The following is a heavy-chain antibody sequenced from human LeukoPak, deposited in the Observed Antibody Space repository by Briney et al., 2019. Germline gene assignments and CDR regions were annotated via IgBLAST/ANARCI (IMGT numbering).Heavy chain of an antibody. V-gene: IGHV4-38-2*02. D-gene: IGHD3-16*01. CDR1: GYSISSGYY. CDR2: IYHSGST. J-gene: IGHJ3*02. CDR3: ARDPLPLGDAFDI. Sequence: AETLSLTCTVSGYSISSGYYWGWIRQPPGKGLEWIGSIYHSGSTYYNPSLKSRVTISVDTSKNQFSLKLSSVTAADTAVYYCARDPLPLGDAFDIWGQGTMVTVSS.